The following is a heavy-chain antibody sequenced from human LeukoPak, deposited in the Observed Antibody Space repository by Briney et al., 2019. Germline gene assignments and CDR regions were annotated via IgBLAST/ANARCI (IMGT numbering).Heavy chain of an antibody. CDR3: TRLGPYYFDS. CDR1: GFIVSNKY. D-gene: IGHD3-16*01. Sequence: GGSLRLSCAASGFIVSNKYMSRVRQAPGKGLEWASVIYSGTNTYYADSVQGRFTISRDTSRNTLYLQMNSLRAEDTAVYYCTRLGPYYFDSWGQGTLVIVSS. V-gene: IGHV3-53*01. CDR2: IYSGTNT. J-gene: IGHJ4*02.